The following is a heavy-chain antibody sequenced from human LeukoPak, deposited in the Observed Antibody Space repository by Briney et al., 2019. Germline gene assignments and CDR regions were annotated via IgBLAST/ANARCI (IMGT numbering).Heavy chain of an antibody. V-gene: IGHV3-11*01. CDR1: GFIFSGYY. CDR2: VSSSGSTI. J-gene: IGHJ4*02. Sequence: GGSLRLSCAASGFIFSGYYMTWIRQAPGKGLEWVSYVSSSGSTIYYADSVKGRFTISRDNAKNSLYLQMNGLRAEDTAVYYCARRGVEVPNYFDYWGQGTLVTVSS. CDR3: ARRGVEVPNYFDY. D-gene: IGHD3-10*01.